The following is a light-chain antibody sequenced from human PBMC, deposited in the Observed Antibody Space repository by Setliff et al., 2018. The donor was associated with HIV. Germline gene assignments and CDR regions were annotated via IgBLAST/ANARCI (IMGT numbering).Light chain of an antibody. CDR1: SNDVGSYNY. V-gene: IGLV2-14*03. Sequence: QSVLAQPASVSGAPGQSITISCTGASNDVGSYNYVSWYQQHPGKAPKLMIYDVTNRPSGVSDRFPGSKSGNTASLTISGLQAEDEADYYCNSYTSTTFYGFGSGTKV. CDR2: DVT. J-gene: IGLJ1*01. CDR3: NSYTSTTFYG.